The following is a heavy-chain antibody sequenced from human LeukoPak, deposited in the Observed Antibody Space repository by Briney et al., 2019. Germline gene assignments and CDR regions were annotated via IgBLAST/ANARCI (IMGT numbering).Heavy chain of an antibody. CDR1: GGSISSYY. CDR2: IYYSGST. D-gene: IGHD4-17*01. Sequence: SETLSLTCTVSGGSISSYYWSWIRQPPGKGLEWIGYIYYSGSTNYNPSLKSRVTISVDTSKNQFSLKLSSVTAADTAVYYCARGGTTTYGDYAYYYGMDVWGQGTTVTVSS. J-gene: IGHJ6*02. V-gene: IGHV4-59*01. CDR3: ARGGTTTYGDYAYYYGMDV.